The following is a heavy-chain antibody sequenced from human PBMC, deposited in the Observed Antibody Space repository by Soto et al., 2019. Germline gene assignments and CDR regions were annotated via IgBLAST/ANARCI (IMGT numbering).Heavy chain of an antibody. Sequence: MQLLESGGGLVQPGGSLRLSCAASGFIFSAYGIHWVRQAPGKGLEWVAIVWNDGINKYYADSVKGRFTISRDNFKNTVDLQMNSLRVEDTAVYYCARLAYSNFLGGLDSWGQGTLVTASS. CDR3: ARLAYSNFLGGLDS. CDR2: VWNDGINK. D-gene: IGHD1-26*01. CDR1: GFIFSAYG. V-gene: IGHV3-33*08. J-gene: IGHJ5*01.